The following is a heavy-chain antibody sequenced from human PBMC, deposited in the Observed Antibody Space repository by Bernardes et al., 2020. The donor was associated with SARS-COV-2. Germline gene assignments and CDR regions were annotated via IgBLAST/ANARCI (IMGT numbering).Heavy chain of an antibody. Sequence: SETLSLTCTVSGGSVSRNSWSWIRQPPGKGLEWIGYMSYNGNTNYNPSPQSRVSMLVDMSKNQFILRLTSVTAADTAVYYCAREGGDYSWFDPWGQGILVTVSS. D-gene: IGHD4-17*01. CDR2: MSYNGNT. CDR3: AREGGDYSWFDP. V-gene: IGHV4-59*02. CDR1: GGSVSRNS. J-gene: IGHJ5*02.